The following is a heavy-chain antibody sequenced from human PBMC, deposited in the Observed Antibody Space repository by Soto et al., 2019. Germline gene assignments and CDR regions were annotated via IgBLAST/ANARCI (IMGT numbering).Heavy chain of an antibody. V-gene: IGHV4-34*01. J-gene: IGHJ4*02. D-gene: IGHD3-9*01. CDR3: ARPYDILTGNDY. Sequence: PSETLSLTCAVYGGSFSGYYWSWIRQPPGKGLEWIGEINHSGSTNYNPSLKSRVTISVDTSKNQFSLKLSSVTAADTAVYYCARPYDILTGNDYWGQGTLVTVSS. CDR1: GGSFSGYY. CDR2: INHSGST.